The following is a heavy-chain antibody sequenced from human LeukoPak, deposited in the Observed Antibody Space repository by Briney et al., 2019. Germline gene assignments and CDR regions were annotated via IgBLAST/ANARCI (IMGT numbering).Heavy chain of an antibody. Sequence: SVKVSCKASGGTFSSYAISWVRQAPGQGLEWMGGIIPIFGTANFAQKFQGRVTITTDESTSTAYMELSSLRSEDTAVYYCARDLRICSSTSCYRRDYYYYYMDVWGKGTTVTVSS. D-gene: IGHD2-2*01. CDR3: ARDLRICSSTSCYRRDYYYYYMDV. V-gene: IGHV1-69*05. CDR2: IIPIFGTA. CDR1: GGTFSSYA. J-gene: IGHJ6*03.